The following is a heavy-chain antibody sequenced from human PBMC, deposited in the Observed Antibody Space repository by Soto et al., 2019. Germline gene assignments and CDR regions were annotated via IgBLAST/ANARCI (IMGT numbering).Heavy chain of an antibody. Sequence: EVQLVESGGGLVQPGRSLRLSCAASGFTFDDYAMHWVRQAPGQGLEWVSGISWNSGSIGYADSVKGRFTISRDNAKNSLYLQMNSLRAEDTALYYCAKDPTPGIQLWPVFDYWGQGTLVTVSS. J-gene: IGHJ4*02. D-gene: IGHD5-18*01. CDR1: GFTFDDYA. V-gene: IGHV3-9*01. CDR3: AKDPTPGIQLWPVFDY. CDR2: ISWNSGSI.